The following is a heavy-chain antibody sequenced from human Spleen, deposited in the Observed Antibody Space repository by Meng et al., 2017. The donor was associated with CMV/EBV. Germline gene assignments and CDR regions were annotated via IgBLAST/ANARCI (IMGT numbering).Heavy chain of an antibody. Sequence: LSLTCSASGFTFSSYGMHWVRQAPGKGLEWVAFIWYDGSNKYYGDSVKGRFTISRDIYKNTLYLQMNSLRAEDTAVYYCAKGQCSTTSCYRERDYGMDVWGQGTTVTVSS. V-gene: IGHV3-33*06. J-gene: IGHJ6*02. D-gene: IGHD2-2*01. CDR2: IWYDGSNK. CDR3: AKGQCSTTSCYRERDYGMDV. CDR1: GFTFSSYG.